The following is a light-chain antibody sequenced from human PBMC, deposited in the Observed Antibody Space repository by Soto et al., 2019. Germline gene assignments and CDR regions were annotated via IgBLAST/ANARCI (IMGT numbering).Light chain of an antibody. Sequence: EIVLTQSPATLSLPPGERAALSCRASQSVSSYLAWYQQKPGQAPRLLIFDTSNRATGIPARFSGSGSGTDFTLTIGSLEPEDFAVYYCQQRSFWPLTFGGGTKVEIK. CDR1: QSVSSY. J-gene: IGKJ4*01. CDR3: QQRSFWPLT. CDR2: DTS. V-gene: IGKV3-11*01.